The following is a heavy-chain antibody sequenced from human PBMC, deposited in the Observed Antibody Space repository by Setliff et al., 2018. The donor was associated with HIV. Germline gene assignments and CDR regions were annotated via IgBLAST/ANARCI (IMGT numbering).Heavy chain of an antibody. D-gene: IGHD4-17*01. V-gene: IGHV1-69*13. CDR2: VTPIFGTS. CDR1: GGTFSSYA. J-gene: IGHJ4*02. Sequence: SVKVSCKASGGTFSSYAITWVRQAPGQGLEWMGGVTPIFGTSNYAQNFQGRVTITADESTRTAYMELNSLRLEDTAVYYCARGGTTSWNFWGQGTPVTVSS. CDR3: ARGGTTSWNF.